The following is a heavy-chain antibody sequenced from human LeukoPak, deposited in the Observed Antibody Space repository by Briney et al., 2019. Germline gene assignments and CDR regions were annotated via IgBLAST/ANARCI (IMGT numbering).Heavy chain of an antibody. D-gene: IGHD4-23*01. CDR3: ARRRYSGGNSGWFDP. Sequence: GESLKISCKASGYRFSNYWIGWVRQMPGKGLEWMGLIPPTDADTTYSPSFQGQVTISADKSINTAYLQWSSLKASDTAIYYCARRRYSGGNSGWFDPWGQGTLVIVS. V-gene: IGHV5-51*01. CDR2: IPPTDADT. J-gene: IGHJ5*02. CDR1: GYRFSNYW.